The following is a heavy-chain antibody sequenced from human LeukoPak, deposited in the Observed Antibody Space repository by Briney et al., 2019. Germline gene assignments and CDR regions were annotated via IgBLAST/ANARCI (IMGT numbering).Heavy chain of an antibody. Sequence: PSETLSLTCTVSGGSIGRSNYYWNWIRQPPGKALEWIGYIYYSGSTNYNPSLKSRVTISVDTSKDQFSLKLSSVTAADTAVYYCARVVVVVPAATNWFDPWGQGTLVTVSS. J-gene: IGHJ5*02. V-gene: IGHV4-61*01. CDR3: ARVVVVVPAATNWFDP. CDR2: IYYSGST. D-gene: IGHD2-2*01. CDR1: GGSIGRSNYY.